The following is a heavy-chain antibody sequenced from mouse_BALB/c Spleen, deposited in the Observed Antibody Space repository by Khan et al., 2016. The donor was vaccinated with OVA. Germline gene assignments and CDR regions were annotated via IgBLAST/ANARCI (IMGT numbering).Heavy chain of an antibody. Sequence: QLQLHQPGAELVRPGTSVKLSCKASGYTFTNYWINWVKQRPGQGLEWIGNIYPSDSYTNYNQNFKDKATLTVDKSSSTAYMQLSSPTSEDSAVYYCSREVGTMAYWGHGTLVTVSA. J-gene: IGHJ3*01. CDR2: IYPSDSYT. CDR1: GYTFTNYW. D-gene: IGHD1-1*02. V-gene: IGHV1-69*02. CDR3: SREVGTMAY.